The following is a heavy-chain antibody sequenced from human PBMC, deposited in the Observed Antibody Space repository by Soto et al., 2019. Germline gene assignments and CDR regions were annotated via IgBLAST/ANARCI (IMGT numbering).Heavy chain of an antibody. CDR1: GYTFTGYY. V-gene: IGHV1-2*04. CDR3: AREDFTSVAGTYYYYGMDV. D-gene: IGHD6-19*01. CDR2: INPNSGGT. Sequence: ASVKVSCKASGYTFTGYYMHWVRQAPGQGLEWMGWINPNSGGTNYAQKFQGWVTMTSDTSISTAYMELSRLRSDDTAVYYCAREDFTSVAGTYYYYGMDVWGQGTTVTVSS. J-gene: IGHJ6*02.